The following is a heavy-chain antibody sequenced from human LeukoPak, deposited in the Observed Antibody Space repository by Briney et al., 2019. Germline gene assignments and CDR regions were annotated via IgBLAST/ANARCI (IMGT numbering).Heavy chain of an antibody. CDR3: AKGHSTSYFDY. CDR1: GFTFSSYG. Sequence: GRSLRLSCAASGFTFSSYGMHWVRQAPGKGLEWVAVISYDGSNNYYADSVKGRFTISRDNSKNTLYLQMDSLRAEDTAMYYCAKGHSTSYFDYWGQGTLVTVSS. CDR2: ISYDGSNN. D-gene: IGHD1-1*01. J-gene: IGHJ4*02. V-gene: IGHV3-30*18.